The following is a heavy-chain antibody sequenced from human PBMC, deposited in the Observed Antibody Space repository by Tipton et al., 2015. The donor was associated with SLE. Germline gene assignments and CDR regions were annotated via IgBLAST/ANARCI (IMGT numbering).Heavy chain of an antibody. Sequence: TLSLTCAVSGFSISSGYYWGWIRQSPGKGLEWIGSIYHSGTANYNPSLKSRVTMSVDSSKNEFSLRLSFVTAADTAVYYCARPYGGNPVASYGMDVWGQGTTVTVSS. V-gene: IGHV4-38-2*01. CDR3: ARPYGGNPVASYGMDV. D-gene: IGHD4-23*01. J-gene: IGHJ6*02. CDR1: GFSISSGYY. CDR2: IYHSGTA.